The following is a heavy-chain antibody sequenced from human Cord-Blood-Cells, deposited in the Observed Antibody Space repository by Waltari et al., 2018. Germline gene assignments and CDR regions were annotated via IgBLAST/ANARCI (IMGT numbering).Heavy chain of an antibody. D-gene: IGHD6-13*01. CDR3: ARVPGIAAAGTGSYYFDY. CDR2: INHSGST. Sequence: QVQLQQWGAGLLKPSETLSLTCAVYGGSFSGYYWSWIRQRPGKGLEWIGEINHSGSTNYNPSLKSRVTISVDTSTNQFSLKLSSVTAADTAVYYCARVPGIAAAGTGSYYFDYWGQGTLVAVSS. V-gene: IGHV4-34*01. CDR1: GGSFSGYY. J-gene: IGHJ4*02.